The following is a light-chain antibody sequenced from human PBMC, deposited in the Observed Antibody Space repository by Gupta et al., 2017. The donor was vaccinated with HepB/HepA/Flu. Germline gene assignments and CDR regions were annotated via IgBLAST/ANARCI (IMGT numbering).Light chain of an antibody. J-gene: IGKJ4*01. Sequence: EIVMTQSPAPLSVSPGERATLSCRASQSVSSKLAWYQQKPGQAPRLLIYGASTRATGIPATFSGSGSGTEFTLTISSLQSEDFAVYYCQQYNNWPLTFGGGTKVEI. CDR2: GAS. CDR1: QSVSSK. CDR3: QQYNNWPLT. V-gene: IGKV3-15*01.